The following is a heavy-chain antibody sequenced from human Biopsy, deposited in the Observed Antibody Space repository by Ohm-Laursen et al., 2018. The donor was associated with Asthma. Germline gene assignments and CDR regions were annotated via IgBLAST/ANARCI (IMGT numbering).Heavy chain of an antibody. CDR3: ARVRKDYYDSSGLSGGWFDP. CDR2: INAGNGNT. Sequence: GASVKVSCKASGYTFTNYSIHWVRQAPGQRPEWMGLINAGNGNTKYSQKFQGRVTITRDTSTTTAYMELSSLRSEDTAVYYCARVRKDYYDSSGLSGGWFDPWGQGTLVTVSS. D-gene: IGHD3-22*01. CDR1: GYTFTNYS. V-gene: IGHV1-3*01. J-gene: IGHJ5*02.